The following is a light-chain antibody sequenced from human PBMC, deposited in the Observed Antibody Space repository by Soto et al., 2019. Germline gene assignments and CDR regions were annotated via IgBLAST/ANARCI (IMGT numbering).Light chain of an antibody. Sequence: VMTQSPATLSVSPGERATLSCRASQSVTSNLAWYQQKPGQAPRLLIYGASTRATGIPARFSGSGSGTEFTLTISSLQSEDFAVYYCQQYNNWPQTFGQGTKVEIK. CDR3: QQYNNWPQT. V-gene: IGKV3-15*01. J-gene: IGKJ1*01. CDR1: QSVTSN. CDR2: GAS.